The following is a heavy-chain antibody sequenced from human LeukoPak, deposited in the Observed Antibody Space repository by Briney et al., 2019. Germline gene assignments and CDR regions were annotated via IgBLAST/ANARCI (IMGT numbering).Heavy chain of an antibody. CDR1: GFTVSSNY. Sequence: AGGSLRLSCAASGFTVSSNYMSWVRQAAGKWLEWVSLIYSGGSTYYADSVKGRFTISRDNSKNTLYLQMNSLRAEDTAVYYCARDPGSAGVDAFDIWGQGTMVTVSS. CDR2: IYSGGST. V-gene: IGHV3-53*01. CDR3: ARDPGSAGVDAFDI. D-gene: IGHD3-10*01. J-gene: IGHJ3*02.